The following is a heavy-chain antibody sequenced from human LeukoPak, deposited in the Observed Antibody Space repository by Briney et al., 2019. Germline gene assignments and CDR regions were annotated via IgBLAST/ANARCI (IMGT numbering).Heavy chain of an antibody. CDR2: INPNSGGT. J-gene: IGHJ4*02. V-gene: IGHV1-2*02. CDR1: GYTVTDYY. CDR3: ARGVAASKYDY. D-gene: IGHD2-15*01. Sequence: ASVQVSCKASGYTVTDYYMHWVRQAPGQGLEWMGGINPNSGGTNYSQNFQGRVTMTRDTSISTAYMELSRLRSDDTAVYYCARGVAASKYDYWGQGTLVTVSS.